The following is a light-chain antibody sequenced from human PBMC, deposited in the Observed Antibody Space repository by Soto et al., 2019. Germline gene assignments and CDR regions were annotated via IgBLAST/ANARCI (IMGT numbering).Light chain of an antibody. J-gene: IGKJ4*01. CDR3: QQYIRWPLT. V-gene: IGKV3-15*01. CDR1: QSVSSN. Sequence: DKVITQSPATLSVSPGERATLSCRASQSVSSNLAWYQQKPGQAPSLLIYGASTRATGTPARFSGSGSGTEFTLTISSLQSEDFAVYYCQQYIRWPLTFGGGTKVDIK. CDR2: GAS.